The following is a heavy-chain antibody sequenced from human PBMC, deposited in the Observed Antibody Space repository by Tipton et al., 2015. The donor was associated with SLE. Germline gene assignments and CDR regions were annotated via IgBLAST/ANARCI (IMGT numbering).Heavy chain of an antibody. J-gene: IGHJ4*02. Sequence: GLVKPSETLSLTCAVYGGSFSGYYWSWIRQPPGKGLEWIGEINHSGSTNYNPSLKSRVTISVDTSKNQFSLKLSSVTAADTAVYYCARGRPGDYWGQGTLVTVSS. CDR3: ARGRPGDY. CDR1: GGSFSGYY. CDR2: INHSGST. D-gene: IGHD3-10*01. V-gene: IGHV4-34*01.